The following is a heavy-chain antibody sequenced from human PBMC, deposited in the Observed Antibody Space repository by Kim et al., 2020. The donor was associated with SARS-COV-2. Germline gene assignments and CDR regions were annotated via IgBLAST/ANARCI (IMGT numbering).Heavy chain of an antibody. D-gene: IGHD2-21*02. V-gene: IGHV4-31*03. CDR1: GGSISSGDYY. J-gene: IGHJ3*02. CDR2: IYYSGST. CDR3: ARVRGVRHIVVVTDAFDI. Sequence: SETLSLTCTVSGGSISSGDYYWTWIRQHPGKGLEWIGYIYYSGSTYYNPSLKSRVTISVDTSKNQFSLKLSSVTAADTAVYYCARVRGVRHIVVVTDAFDIWGQGPMVTVSS.